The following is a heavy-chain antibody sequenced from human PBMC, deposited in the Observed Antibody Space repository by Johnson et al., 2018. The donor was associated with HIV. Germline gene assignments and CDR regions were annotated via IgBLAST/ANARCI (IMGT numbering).Heavy chain of an antibody. Sequence: QVQLVESGGGVVQPGRSLRLSCAASGFTFSSYAMHWVRQAPVKGLEWVAVISYDGSNKYYADSVKGRFTISRDNSKNTLYLQMNSLRAEDTAVYYCASGQNAFDIWGQGTMVTVSS. CDR1: GFTFSSYA. J-gene: IGHJ3*02. CDR2: ISYDGSNK. CDR3: ASGQNAFDI. V-gene: IGHV3-30-3*01.